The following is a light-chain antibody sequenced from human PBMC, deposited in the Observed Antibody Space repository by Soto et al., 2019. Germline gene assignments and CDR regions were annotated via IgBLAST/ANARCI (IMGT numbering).Light chain of an antibody. CDR3: CSYAGSSTYV. CDR1: SSNIGMNY. J-gene: IGLJ1*01. V-gene: IGLV2-23*01. Sequence: QSVLTQPPSASGTPGQRVSISCSGSSSNIGMNYVYWYQKFPGAAPKLMIYEGSKRPSGVSNRFSGSKSGNTASLTISILQAEDEADYYCCSYAGSSTYVFGTGTKVTVL. CDR2: EGS.